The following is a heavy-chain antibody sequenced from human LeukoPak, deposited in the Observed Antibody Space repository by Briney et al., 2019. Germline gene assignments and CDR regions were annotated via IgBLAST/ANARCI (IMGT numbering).Heavy chain of an antibody. V-gene: IGHV3-48*03. J-gene: IGHJ4*02. Sequence: GGSLRLSCAASGFTFSSYEMNWVRQAPGKGLEWVSYISSSGSTIYYADSVKGRFTISRDNAKNSLYLQMNSLRAEDTAVYYCAREDYGDSTFDYWGQGTLVTVSS. CDR2: ISSSGSTI. D-gene: IGHD4-17*01. CDR3: AREDYGDSTFDY. CDR1: GFTFSSYE.